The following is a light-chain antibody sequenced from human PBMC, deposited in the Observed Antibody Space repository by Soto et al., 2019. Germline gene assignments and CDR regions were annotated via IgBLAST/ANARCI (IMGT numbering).Light chain of an antibody. V-gene: IGLV2-8*01. Sequence: QTALTQPPSATGSPGQSVTISCTGTKNAIGVYDIVFWYQHQPGKAPRLIIFEVVQRPSGLPDCFSGSKSGNTASLTVSGLQAADEADYFCKSYAGSNTDLFGSGTKVTVL. J-gene: IGLJ1*01. CDR3: KSYAGSNTDL. CDR1: KNAIGVYDI. CDR2: EVV.